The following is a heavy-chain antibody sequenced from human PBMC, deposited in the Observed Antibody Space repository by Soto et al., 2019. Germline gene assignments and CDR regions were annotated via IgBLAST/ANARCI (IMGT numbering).Heavy chain of an antibody. CDR1: GGSISSGYYY. Sequence: SETLSLTCSVSGGSISSGYYYWSWIRQPPGKGLEWIGNIYYSGNTYYNPSLKSRLIISIDTSKNRFSLKVGSVTAADTAVYYCDSSSLYGMEVWGQGTTVTVS. J-gene: IGHJ6*02. CDR2: IYYSGNT. CDR3: DSSSLYGMEV. V-gene: IGHV4-30-4*01.